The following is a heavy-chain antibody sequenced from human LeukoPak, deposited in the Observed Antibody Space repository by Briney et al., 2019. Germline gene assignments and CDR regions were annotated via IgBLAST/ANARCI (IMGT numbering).Heavy chain of an antibody. D-gene: IGHD2-15*01. Sequence: PSETLSLTCTISGGSISSGGYYWSWIRQPPGKGLEWIGYIYHSGSTYYNPSLKSRVTISVDRSKNQFSLKLSSVTAADTAVYYCARFFTPVTWGQGTLVTVSS. V-gene: IGHV4-30-2*01. CDR3: ARFFTPVT. CDR2: IYHSGST. CDR1: GGSISSGGYY. J-gene: IGHJ5*02.